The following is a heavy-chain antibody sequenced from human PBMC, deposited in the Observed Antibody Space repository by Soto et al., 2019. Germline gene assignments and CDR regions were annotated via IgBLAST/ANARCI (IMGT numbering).Heavy chain of an antibody. CDR1: GYSFTSYW. V-gene: IGHV5-51*01. CDR2: IYPGDSDT. J-gene: IGHJ6*03. D-gene: IGHD1-1*01. Sequence: GESLKISCKGSGYSFTSYWIGWVRQMPGKGLEWMGIIYPGDSDTRYSLSFQGQVTISADKSISTAYLQWSSLKASDTAMYYCARSVEEYYYYMDVWGKGTTVTVSS. CDR3: ARSVEEYYYYMDV.